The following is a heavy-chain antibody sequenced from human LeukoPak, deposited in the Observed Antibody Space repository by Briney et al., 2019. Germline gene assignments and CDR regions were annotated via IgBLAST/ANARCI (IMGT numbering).Heavy chain of an antibody. J-gene: IGHJ4*02. D-gene: IGHD6-13*01. CDR1: GFSFSRND. Sequence: GGSLRLSCAASGFSFSRNDMSWVRQAPGKGLEWVSTISASGGSTYYADAVKGRFTISRDNSKNTLYLQMNSLGAEDTAVHYCAKKIRDTSSWHYYDYWGQGTLVTVSS. V-gene: IGHV3-23*01. CDR2: ISASGGST. CDR3: AKKIRDTSSWHYYDY.